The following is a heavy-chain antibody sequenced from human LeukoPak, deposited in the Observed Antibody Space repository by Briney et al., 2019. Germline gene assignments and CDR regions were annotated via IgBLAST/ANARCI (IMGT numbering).Heavy chain of an antibody. D-gene: IGHD3-9*01. J-gene: IGHJ4*02. CDR3: AKESLVLRYFDWLPPLGY. Sequence: GGSLRLSCAASGFTFRSHGMSWVRQAPGKGLEWVSAISGSGDTYYVDSVKGRFTISRDNSKNTLYLQMNSLRAEDTAVYYCAKESLVLRYFDWLPPLGYWGQGTLVTVSS. CDR1: GFTFRSHG. V-gene: IGHV3-23*01. CDR2: ISGSGDT.